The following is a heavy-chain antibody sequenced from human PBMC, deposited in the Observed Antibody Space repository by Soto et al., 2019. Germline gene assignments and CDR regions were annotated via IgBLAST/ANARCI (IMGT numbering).Heavy chain of an antibody. CDR2: INAGNGNT. CDR1: GYSLTSYA. J-gene: IGHJ4*02. Sequence: APVKVSCKASGYSLTSYAMDWGRQAPGQRLEWMGWINAGNGNTKYSQKFQGRVTITRDTSASTAYMELSSLRSEDTAVYYCARAWFYGVVTEFDYWGQGTLVTVSS. V-gene: IGHV1-3*01. D-gene: IGHD2-15*01. CDR3: ARAWFYGVVTEFDY.